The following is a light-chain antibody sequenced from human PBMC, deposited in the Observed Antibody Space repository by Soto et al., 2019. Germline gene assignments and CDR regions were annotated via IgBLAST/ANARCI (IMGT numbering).Light chain of an antibody. CDR2: DAS. J-gene: IGKJ1*01. V-gene: IGKV1-5*01. Sequence: DIQMTQSPSTLSASVGDRVPITCRASQSISSWLAWYQQKPGKAPKLLIYDASSLESGVPSRFSGSGSGTEFTLTISSLQPDDFATYYCQQGTFGQGTKV. CDR1: QSISSW. CDR3: QQGT.